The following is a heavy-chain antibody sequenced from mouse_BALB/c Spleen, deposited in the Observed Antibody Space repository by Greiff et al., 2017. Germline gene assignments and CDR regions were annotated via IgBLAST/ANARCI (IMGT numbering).Heavy chain of an antibody. J-gene: IGHJ3*01. CDR1: GYTFSSYW. D-gene: IGHD2-1*01. V-gene: IGHV1-9*01. CDR2: ILPGSGST. CDR3: ARWGGNYGWFAY. Sequence: LVESGAELMKPGASVKISCKATGYTFSSYWIEWVKQRPGHGLEWIGEILPGSGSTNYNEKFKGKATFTADTSSNTAYMQLSSLTSEDSAVYYCARWGGNYGWFAYWGQGTLVTVSA.